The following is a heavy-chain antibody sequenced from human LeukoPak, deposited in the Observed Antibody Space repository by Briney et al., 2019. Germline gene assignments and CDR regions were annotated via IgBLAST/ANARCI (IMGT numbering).Heavy chain of an antibody. Sequence: GGSLRLSCAASGFTFSSYEMNWVRQAPGKGLEWVSYISSSGGSTYYADSVKGRFTISRDNSKNTLYLQMNSLRAEDTAVYYCAKDPILSGYDFWGQGTLVTVSS. CDR3: AKDPILSGYDF. CDR1: GFTFSSYE. V-gene: IGHV3-23*01. D-gene: IGHD5-12*01. J-gene: IGHJ4*02. CDR2: ISSSGGST.